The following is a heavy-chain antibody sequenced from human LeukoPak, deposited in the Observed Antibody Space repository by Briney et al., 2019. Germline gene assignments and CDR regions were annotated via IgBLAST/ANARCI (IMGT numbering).Heavy chain of an antibody. J-gene: IGHJ4*02. CDR1: GFTFGSYW. V-gene: IGHV3-74*01. D-gene: IGHD3-10*01. CDR2: INSDGSST. CDR3: ARAGKLLWFGRPTFDY. Sequence: GGSLRLSCAASGFTFGSYWMHWVRQAPGKGLVWVSRINSDGSSTSYADSVKGRFTISRDNAKNTLYLQMNSLRAEDTAVYYCARAGKLLWFGRPTFDYWGQGTLVTVSS.